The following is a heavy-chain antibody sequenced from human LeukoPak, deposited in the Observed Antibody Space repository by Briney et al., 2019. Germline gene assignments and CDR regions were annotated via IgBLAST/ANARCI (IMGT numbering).Heavy chain of an antibody. D-gene: IGHD6-13*01. CDR3: ARVRIGQQLDKYYYYAMDV. J-gene: IGHJ6*02. CDR1: GYTFTGYY. Sequence: ASVKVSCKASGYTFTGYYMHWVRQAPGQGLEWMGWNNPNSGGTNYAQKFQGRVTMTTDTSISTAYMEVSRLRSDDTAVYYCARVRIGQQLDKYYYYAMDVWGQGTTVTVSS. V-gene: IGHV1-2*02. CDR2: NNPNSGGT.